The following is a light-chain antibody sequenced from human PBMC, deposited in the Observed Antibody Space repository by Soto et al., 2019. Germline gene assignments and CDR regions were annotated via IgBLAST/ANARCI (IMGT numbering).Light chain of an antibody. Sequence: EIVLTQSPGTLSLSPGERATLSCRASQSVSSSYLAWYQQKPGQAPRLLIYGASSRATGLPDRFSGSGSGTDFHLTISRIEPEDFAVYYCQQYGSSPWTFGQGTKVEIK. CDR3: QQYGSSPWT. V-gene: IGKV3-20*01. CDR2: GAS. J-gene: IGKJ1*01. CDR1: QSVSSSY.